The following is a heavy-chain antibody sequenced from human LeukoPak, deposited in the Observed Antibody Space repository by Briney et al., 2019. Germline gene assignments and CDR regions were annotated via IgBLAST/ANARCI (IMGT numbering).Heavy chain of an antibody. D-gene: IGHD2-2*01. J-gene: IGHJ6*04. CDR2: INAGNGNT. CDR3: ARMPYRSSTSCYLDYYGMDV. CDR1: GYTFTSYA. V-gene: IGHV1-3*01. Sequence: ASVKVSCKASGYTFTSYAMHWVRQAPGQRLEWMGWINAGNGNTKYSQKFQGRVTITRDTSASTAYMELSSLRSEDTAVYYCARMPYRSSTSCYLDYYGMDVWGKGTTVTVSS.